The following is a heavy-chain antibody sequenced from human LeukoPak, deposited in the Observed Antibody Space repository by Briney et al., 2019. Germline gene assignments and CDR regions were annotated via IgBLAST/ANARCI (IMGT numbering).Heavy chain of an antibody. CDR3: AADAGIAARPWGFDY. CDR2: ISSSSSYI. J-gene: IGHJ4*02. D-gene: IGHD6-6*01. V-gene: IGHV3-21*01. CDR1: GFTFSSYS. Sequence: PGGSLRLSCAASGFTFSSYSMNWVRQAPGKGLEWVSSISSSSSYIYYADSVKGRFTISRDNAKNSLYLQMNSLRAEDTAVYYCAADAGIAARPWGFDYWGQGTLVTVSS.